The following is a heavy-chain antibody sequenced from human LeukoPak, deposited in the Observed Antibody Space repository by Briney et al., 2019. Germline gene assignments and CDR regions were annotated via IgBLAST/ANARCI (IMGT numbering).Heavy chain of an antibody. V-gene: IGHV1-69*13. CDR2: IIPIFGTA. D-gene: IGHD4-17*01. Sequence: APVKVSCKASGGTFTSYAISWVRQAPGQGLEWMGGIIPIFGTANYAQKFQGRVTITADESTSTAYMELSSLRSEDTAVYYCARVRRGDYAHDYWGQGTLVTVSS. J-gene: IGHJ4*02. CDR1: GGTFTSYA. CDR3: ARVRRGDYAHDY.